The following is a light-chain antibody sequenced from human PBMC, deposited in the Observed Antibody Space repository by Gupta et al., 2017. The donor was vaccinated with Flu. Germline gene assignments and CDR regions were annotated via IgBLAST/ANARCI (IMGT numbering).Light chain of an antibody. CDR3: QQYFDTRT. Sequence: VSLGERATINCKSSQSLLYTSSNKNYLAWYQQKPGQPPRLLIYWASTRESGVPDRFSGSGSGTDFTLTISNLQAEDVAVYYWQQYFDTRTFGQGTKLEL. CDR2: WAS. J-gene: IGKJ2*01. V-gene: IGKV4-1*01. CDR1: QSLLYTSSNKNY.